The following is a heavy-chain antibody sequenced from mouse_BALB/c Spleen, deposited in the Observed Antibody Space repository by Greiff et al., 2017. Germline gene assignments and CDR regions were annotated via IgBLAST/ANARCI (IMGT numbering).Heavy chain of an antibody. Sequence: EVQRVESGGGLVKPGGSLKLSCAASGFTFSSYAMSWVRQTPEKRLEWVASISSGGSTYYPDSVKGRFTISRDNARNILYLQMSSLRSEDTAMYYCARGYYDYDYFDYWGQGTTLTVSS. CDR3: ARGYYDYDYFDY. J-gene: IGHJ2*01. CDR2: ISSGGST. D-gene: IGHD2-4*01. CDR1: GFTFSSYA. V-gene: IGHV5-6-5*01.